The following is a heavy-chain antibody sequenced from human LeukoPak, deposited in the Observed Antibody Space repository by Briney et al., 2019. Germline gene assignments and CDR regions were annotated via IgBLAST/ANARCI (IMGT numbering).Heavy chain of an antibody. V-gene: IGHV3-7*01. CDR1: GFTFSSHW. CDR2: IKQDGSEK. Sequence: GGSLRLSCAASGFTFSSHWMSWVRQAPGKGLEWVANIKQDGSEKYYVDSVRGRFTISRDNAKNSLFLRMNSLRAEDTAVYYCAREPHIAVVTHFDYWGQGTLVTVSS. J-gene: IGHJ4*02. D-gene: IGHD6-19*01. CDR3: AREPHIAVVTHFDY.